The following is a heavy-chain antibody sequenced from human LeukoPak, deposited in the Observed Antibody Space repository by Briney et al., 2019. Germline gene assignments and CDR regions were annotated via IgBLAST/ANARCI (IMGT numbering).Heavy chain of an antibody. D-gene: IGHD3-3*01. V-gene: IGHV1-69*13. Sequence: GASVKISCKASGGTFSSYAISWVRQAPGQGLEWMGGIIPIFGTANYAQKFQGRVTITADESTSTAYMELSSLRSEDTAVYYRARGRKNYDFPNWGQGTLVTVSS. J-gene: IGHJ4*02. CDR2: IIPIFGTA. CDR3: ARGRKNYDFPN. CDR1: GGTFSSYA.